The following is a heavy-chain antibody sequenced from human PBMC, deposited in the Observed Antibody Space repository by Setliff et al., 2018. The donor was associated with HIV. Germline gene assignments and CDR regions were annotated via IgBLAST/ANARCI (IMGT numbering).Heavy chain of an antibody. Sequence: AGGSLRLSCTASGFTFGDFAMSWFRQAPGKGLEWISSIRSKTYGGTTEYAESVKGRFTISRDDSKSIAYLQMNSLKTEDTAVYYCTRDWCSSTSCYVGNWGQGTLVTVSS. J-gene: IGHJ4*02. CDR2: IRSKTYGGTT. V-gene: IGHV3-49*03. CDR3: TRDWCSSTSCYVGN. CDR1: GFTFGDFA. D-gene: IGHD2-2*01.